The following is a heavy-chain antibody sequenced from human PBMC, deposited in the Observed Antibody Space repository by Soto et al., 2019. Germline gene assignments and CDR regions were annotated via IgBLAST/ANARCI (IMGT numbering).Heavy chain of an antibody. CDR3: AREGITIFGVVPDNWFDP. V-gene: IGHV1-69*06. J-gene: IGHJ5*02. CDR1: GGTFSSYA. Sequence: ASVKVSCKASGGTFSSYAISWVRQAPGQGLEWMGGIIPIFGTANYAQKFQGRVTITADKSTSTAYMELSSLRSEDTAVYYCAREGITIFGVVPDNWFDPRGQGTLVTVSS. CDR2: IIPIFGTA. D-gene: IGHD3-3*01.